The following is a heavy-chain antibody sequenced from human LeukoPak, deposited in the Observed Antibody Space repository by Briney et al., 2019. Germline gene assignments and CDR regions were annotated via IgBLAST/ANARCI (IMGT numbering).Heavy chain of an antibody. CDR2: IYTSGDT. CDR3: AREYRSGYFYVHDAFDM. J-gene: IGHJ3*02. D-gene: IGHD3-22*01. CDR1: GDSISSDTYY. Sequence: SETLSLTCTVSGDSISSDTYYWNWIRQSAGKGLEWIGRIYTSGDTYYNPSLKSRVTISVDTSKNQFSLKLTSVTAADAAMYYCAREYRSGYFYVHDAFDMWGQGTMVIASS. V-gene: IGHV4-61*02.